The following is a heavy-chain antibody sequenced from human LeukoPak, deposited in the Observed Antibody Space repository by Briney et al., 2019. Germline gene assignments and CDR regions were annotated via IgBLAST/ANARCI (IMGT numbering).Heavy chain of an antibody. Sequence: PSETLSLTCNVSGASITSAGYHWSWIRQLPGKGLEWIGYIHDTVTTYYTLSLRSRVTISTDASKNQFSLDLASMTAADTAVYYCVCIGYFSQNLDYWGQGILVAVSS. CDR1: GASITSAGYH. D-gene: IGHD3-22*01. V-gene: IGHV4-31*03. J-gene: IGHJ4*02. CDR2: IHDTVTT. CDR3: VCIGYFSQNLDY.